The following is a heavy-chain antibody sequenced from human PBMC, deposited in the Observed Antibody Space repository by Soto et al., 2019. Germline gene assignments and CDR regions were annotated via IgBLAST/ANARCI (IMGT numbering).Heavy chain of an antibody. Sequence: ASETLSLTCTVSGGSISSYYWSWIRQPPGKGLEWIGYIYYSGSTNYNPSLKSRVTISVDTSKNQFSLKLSSVTAADTAVYYCARGVVPAHKDYWGQGTLVTVSS. V-gene: IGHV4-59*01. CDR3: ARGVVPAHKDY. CDR1: GGSISSYY. CDR2: IYYSGST. J-gene: IGHJ4*02. D-gene: IGHD2-2*01.